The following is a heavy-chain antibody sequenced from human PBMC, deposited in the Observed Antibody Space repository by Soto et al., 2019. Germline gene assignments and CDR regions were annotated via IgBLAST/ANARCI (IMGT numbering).Heavy chain of an antibody. CDR3: AKRGSGSQFDY. D-gene: IGHD1-26*01. V-gene: IGHV3-23*01. Sequence: EVQLLESGGGLVQPGGSLRLSRAASKFTFSSYAMSWVRQAPGKGLEWVSVISGSGGSTYYADSVKGRFTISRDNSKNTLYLQMSSLRDEDTAVYYCAKRGSGSQFDYWGQGTLVTVSS. CDR2: ISGSGGST. CDR1: KFTFSSYA. J-gene: IGHJ4*02.